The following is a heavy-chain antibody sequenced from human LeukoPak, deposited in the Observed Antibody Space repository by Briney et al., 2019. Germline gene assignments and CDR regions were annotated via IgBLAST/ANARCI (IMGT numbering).Heavy chain of an antibody. D-gene: IGHD3-3*01. Sequence: SETLSLTCTVSGGSISSSSYYWGWIRQPPGKGLEWIGSIYYSGSTYYNPSLKSRVTISVDTSKNQFSLKLSSVTAADTAVYYCAGYDFWSASGAFDIWGQGTMVTVSS. J-gene: IGHJ3*02. CDR1: GGSISSSSYY. V-gene: IGHV4-39*01. CDR2: IYYSGST. CDR3: AGYDFWSASGAFDI.